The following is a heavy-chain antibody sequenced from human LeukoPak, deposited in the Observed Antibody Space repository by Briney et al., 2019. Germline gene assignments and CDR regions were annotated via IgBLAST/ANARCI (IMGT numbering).Heavy chain of an antibody. CDR2: ISGNSGTT. CDR1: GFTFSSYA. V-gene: IGHV3-23*01. CDR3: AKNRERTTTIIIRGAFDI. J-gene: IGHJ3*02. D-gene: IGHD3-16*01. Sequence: GGSLRLSCAASGFTFSSYAMSWVRQAPGKGLEWVSAISGNSGTTYYADSVKGRFTISRDESKSALFLRINSLRVEDTAVYYCAKNRERTTTIIIRGAFDIWGQGTKVIVSS.